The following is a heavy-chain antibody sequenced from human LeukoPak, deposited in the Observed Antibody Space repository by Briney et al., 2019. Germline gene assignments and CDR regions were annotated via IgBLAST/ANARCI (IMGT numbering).Heavy chain of an antibody. CDR2: ISSSGSTI. V-gene: IGHV3-48*03. Sequence: GGSLRLSCAASGFTFSSYEMNWVRQAPGKGLEWVSYISSSGSTIYYADSVKGRFTISRDNAKNSLYLQMNSLRAEDTAVYYCARIRGGFYYYYYVDVWGKGTTVTVSS. D-gene: IGHD3-10*01. CDR1: GFTFSSYE. J-gene: IGHJ6*03. CDR3: ARIRGGFYYYYYVDV.